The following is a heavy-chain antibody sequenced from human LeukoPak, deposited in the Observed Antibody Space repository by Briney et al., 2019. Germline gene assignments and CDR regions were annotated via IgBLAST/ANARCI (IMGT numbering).Heavy chain of an antibody. CDR2: IIPIFGTA. V-gene: IGHV1-69*06. Sequence: GASVKVSCKASGGTFSSYAISWVRQAPGQGLEWMGGIIPIFGTANYAQKFQGRVTITADKSTSTAYMELSSLRSEDTAVYYCARPMVRAHDAFDIWGQGTMVTVSS. D-gene: IGHD3-10*01. CDR3: ARPMVRAHDAFDI. J-gene: IGHJ3*02. CDR1: GGTFSSYA.